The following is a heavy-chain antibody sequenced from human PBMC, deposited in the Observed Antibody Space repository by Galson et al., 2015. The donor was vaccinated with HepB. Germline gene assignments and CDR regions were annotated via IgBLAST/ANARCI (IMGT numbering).Heavy chain of an antibody. CDR3: AKGFTITWYHFDY. CDR1: GFTFNSGHYA. Sequence: SLRLSCAVSGFTFNSGHYAMSWVRQAPGKGLEWVSAISGDGASINYAESVRGRFTISRDNSENTLYLQMHRLRAEDTAVYYCAKGFTITWYHFDYWGQGNLVTVSS. CDR2: ISGDGASI. V-gene: IGHV3-23*01. D-gene: IGHD6-13*01. J-gene: IGHJ4*02.